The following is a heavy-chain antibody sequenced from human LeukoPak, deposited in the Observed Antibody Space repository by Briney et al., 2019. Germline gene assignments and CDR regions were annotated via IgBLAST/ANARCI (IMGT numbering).Heavy chain of an antibody. D-gene: IGHD4-17*01. CDR2: ISTFSNTI. CDR3: ARDYDEYGGY. Sequence: GGSLRLSCAASGFTFSRYSMNWVRQAPGKGLEWVPFISTFSNTIYYADFVKGRFTISRDNAKNSLYLQMNSLRVEDTAVYYCARDYDEYGGYWGQGTLVTVSS. V-gene: IGHV3-48*01. J-gene: IGHJ4*02. CDR1: GFTFSRYS.